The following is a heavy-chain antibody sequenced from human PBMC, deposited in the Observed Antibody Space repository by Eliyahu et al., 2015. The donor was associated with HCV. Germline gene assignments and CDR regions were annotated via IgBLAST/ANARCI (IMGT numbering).Heavy chain of an antibody. CDR2: ISYDGSNK. D-gene: IGHD1-26*01. CDR1: GFTFSSYG. CDR3: AKGPIFHVSELLGVGFDY. V-gene: IGHV3-30*18. J-gene: IGHJ4*02. Sequence: QVQLVESGGGVVQPGRSLRLSCXASGFTFSSYGVHWVRQAPGKGLEWVAVISYDGSNKYYADSVKGRFTISRDNSKNTLYLQMNSLRAEDTAVYYCAKGPIFHVSELLGVGFDYWGQGTLVTVSS.